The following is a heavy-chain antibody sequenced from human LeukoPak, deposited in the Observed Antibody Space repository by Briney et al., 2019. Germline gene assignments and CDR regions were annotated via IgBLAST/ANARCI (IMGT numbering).Heavy chain of an antibody. Sequence: PGGSLRLSCAASGFTFSNYGMHWVRQAPGKGLEWVAFIADDGTNKYYADSVKGRFTISRDNAKNTLYLQMNSLRAEETAVYYCVRGSLQPGVDYWGQGTLVTVSS. J-gene: IGHJ4*02. CDR2: IADDGTNK. D-gene: IGHD1-1*01. CDR1: GFTFSNYG. CDR3: VRGSLQPGVDY. V-gene: IGHV3-33*01.